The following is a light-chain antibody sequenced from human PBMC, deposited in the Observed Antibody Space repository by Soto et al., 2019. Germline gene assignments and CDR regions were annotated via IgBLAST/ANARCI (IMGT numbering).Light chain of an antibody. CDR3: QHYNNWPVT. Sequence: EIVMTKSPATLSVSPGERVTLSCRASQSVSTNLAWYQRKPGQAPRLLMFGASTRATGIPARFSGSGSGTEFTLTISSLQSEDFALYYCQHYNNWPVTFGGGTKVEIK. CDR1: QSVSTN. V-gene: IGKV3-15*01. CDR2: GAS. J-gene: IGKJ4*01.